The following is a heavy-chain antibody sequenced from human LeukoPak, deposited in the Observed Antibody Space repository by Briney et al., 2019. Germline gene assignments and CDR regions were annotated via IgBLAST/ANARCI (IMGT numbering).Heavy chain of an antibody. V-gene: IGHV4-34*01. Sequence: ASETLSLTCAVYGGSFSGYYWSWIRQPPGKGLEWIGEINHSGSTNYNPSLKSRVTISVDTSKNQFSLKLSSVTAADTAVYYCAREDIAKNWFDPWGQGTLVTVSS. CDR3: AREDIAKNWFDP. J-gene: IGHJ5*02. CDR2: INHSGST. D-gene: IGHD2-15*01. CDR1: GGSFSGYY.